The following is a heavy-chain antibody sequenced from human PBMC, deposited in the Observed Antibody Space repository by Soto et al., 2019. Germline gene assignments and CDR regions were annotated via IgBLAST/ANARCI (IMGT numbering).Heavy chain of an antibody. CDR3: AKDLGQWMTIEYYFEY. CDR1: GFTFNSHA. CDR2: ISYDGRSQ. D-gene: IGHD4-17*01. Sequence: GGSLRLSCAASGFTFNSHAMHWVRQAPGKGPEWVAVISYDGRSQYYSDSVKGRFTISRDNSKNILYLEKDSLRAEDTAVYYCAKDLGQWMTIEYYFEYWGQGTRVTVSS. V-gene: IGHV3-30*18. J-gene: IGHJ4*02.